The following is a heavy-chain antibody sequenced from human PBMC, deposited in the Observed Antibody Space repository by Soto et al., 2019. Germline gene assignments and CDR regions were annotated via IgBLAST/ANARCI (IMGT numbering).Heavy chain of an antibody. CDR2: IYHSGST. D-gene: IGHD6-13*01. J-gene: IGHJ5*02. V-gene: IGHV4-4*02. CDR3: ARDRGGIAAAGTRWFDP. Sequence: SETLSLTCAVSSGSISSSNWWSWVRQPPGKGLEWIGEIYHSGSTNYNPSLKSRVTISVDKSKNQFSLKLSSVTAADTAVYYCARDRGGIAAAGTRWFDPWGQGTLVTVSS. CDR1: SGSISSSNW.